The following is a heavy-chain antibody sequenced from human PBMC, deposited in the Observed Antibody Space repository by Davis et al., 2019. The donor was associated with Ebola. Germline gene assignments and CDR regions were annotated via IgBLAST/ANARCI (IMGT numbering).Heavy chain of an antibody. V-gene: IGHV1-69*13. CDR3: ARVGGYYGSGSPYYFDY. Sequence: SVKVSCKASGGTFSSYAISWVRQAPGQGLEWMGGIIPIFGTANYAQKFQGRVTITADESTSTAYMELSSLRSEDTAVYYCARVGGYYGSGSPYYFDYWGQGTLVTVSS. CDR1: GGTFSSYA. D-gene: IGHD3-10*01. CDR2: IIPIFGTA. J-gene: IGHJ4*02.